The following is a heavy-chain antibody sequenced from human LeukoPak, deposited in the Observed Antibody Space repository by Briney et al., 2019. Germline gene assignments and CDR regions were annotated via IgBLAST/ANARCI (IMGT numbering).Heavy chain of an antibody. Sequence: GGSLRLSCAASGFTFRNYGMHWVRQAPGKGLEWVAVIWDEGRDKYYADSVKGRFTISRDNSKNTLYLQMNSLRADDTAVYYCARDFSSLVVIIPGGYWGQGTLVTVSS. CDR1: GFTFRNYG. V-gene: IGHV3-30*19. J-gene: IGHJ4*02. CDR3: ARDFSSLVVIIPGGY. CDR2: IWDEGRDK. D-gene: IGHD3-22*01.